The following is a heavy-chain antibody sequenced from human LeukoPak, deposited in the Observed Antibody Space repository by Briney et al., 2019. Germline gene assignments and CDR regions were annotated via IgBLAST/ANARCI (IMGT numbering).Heavy chain of an antibody. CDR3: AQGHSHTAMYF. CDR2: IRFDGSNT. D-gene: IGHD5-18*01. V-gene: IGHV3-30*02. CDR1: GFIFSSYG. J-gene: IGHJ4*02. Sequence: GGSLRLSCAASGFIFSSYGMHWVRQDPGKGLEWVTFIRFDGSNTYYSDSVKGRFTISRDNSKNTLYLQMNSLRVEDTAVYYCAQGHSHTAMYFWGQGTLVTVSS.